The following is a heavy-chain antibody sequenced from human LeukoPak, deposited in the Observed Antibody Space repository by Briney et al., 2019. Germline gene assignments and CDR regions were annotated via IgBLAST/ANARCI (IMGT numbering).Heavy chain of an antibody. J-gene: IGHJ3*02. CDR2: ISSSSSYI. CDR3: ASQCELRGARAFDI. CDR1: GFTFSSYS. Sequence: PGGSLRLSCAASGFTFSSYSMNWVRQAPGKGLEWVSSISSSSSYIYYADSVKGRFTISRDNAKNSLYLQMNSLRAEDTAVYYCASQCELRGARAFDISGQGTMVTVSS. D-gene: IGHD1-26*01. V-gene: IGHV3-21*01.